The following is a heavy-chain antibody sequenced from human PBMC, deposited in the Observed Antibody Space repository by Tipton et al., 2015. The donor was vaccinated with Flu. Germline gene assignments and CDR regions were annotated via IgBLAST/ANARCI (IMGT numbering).Heavy chain of an antibody. CDR3: ARRLSSVIWSEGFDF. V-gene: IGHV4-61*02. Sequence: LSLTCTVSGGSITNDKYSWSWIRQPAGKGLEWIGRIYTSGSTKYNPSLESRVTISIDTSKNQFSLRLSSVTAADTAVYYCARRLSSVIWSEGFDFWGQGSLVTVSS. J-gene: IGHJ4*02. CDR1: GGSITNDKYS. D-gene: IGHD3-22*01. CDR2: IYTSGST.